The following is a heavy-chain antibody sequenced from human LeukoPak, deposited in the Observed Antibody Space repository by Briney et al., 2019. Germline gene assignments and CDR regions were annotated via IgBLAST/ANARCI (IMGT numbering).Heavy chain of an antibody. CDR3: ARVAVGEYNFHH. CDR2: INGDGRNM. Sequence: GGSLRLSCVASGFTFSSYWMHWVRQDPRKGLVWVSRINGDGRNMNYADSVRGRFTISRDNAKNTLYLQMNTLRVEDTAVYFCARVAVGEYNFHHWGQGTLVTVSS. D-gene: IGHD6-19*01. V-gene: IGHV3-74*01. J-gene: IGHJ4*02. CDR1: GFTFSSYW.